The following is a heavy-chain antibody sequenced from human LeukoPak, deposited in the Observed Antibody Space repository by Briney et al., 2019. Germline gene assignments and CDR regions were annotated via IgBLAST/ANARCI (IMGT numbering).Heavy chain of an antibody. Sequence: SETLSLTCTVSGGSISSRNWWSWVRQSPGKGLEWIGEISHSGTTNYDPSLKSRVTISLDKTKNQFSLKLTSVTAADTAVYYCVRDNSVTMAGLLEYWGQGTLVTVSS. D-gene: IGHD6-19*01. V-gene: IGHV4-4*02. J-gene: IGHJ4*02. CDR2: ISHSGTT. CDR1: GGSISSRNW. CDR3: VRDNSVTMAGLLEY.